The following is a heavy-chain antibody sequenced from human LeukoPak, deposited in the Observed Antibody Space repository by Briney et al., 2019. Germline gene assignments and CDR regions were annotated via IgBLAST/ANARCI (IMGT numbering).Heavy chain of an antibody. Sequence: PSETLSLTCTVSGGSISSYYWSWIRQPPEKGLEWIGYIYYSGSTNYNPSLKSRVTISVDTSKNQFSLKLSSVTAADTAVYYCARHGRVGARYFDYWGQGTLVTVSS. J-gene: IGHJ4*02. CDR1: GGSISSYY. D-gene: IGHD1-26*01. V-gene: IGHV4-59*08. CDR2: IYYSGST. CDR3: ARHGRVGARYFDY.